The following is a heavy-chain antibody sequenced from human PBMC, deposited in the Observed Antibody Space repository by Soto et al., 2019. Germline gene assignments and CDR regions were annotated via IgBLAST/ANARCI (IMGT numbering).Heavy chain of an antibody. D-gene: IGHD4-17*01. V-gene: IGHV4-59*08. J-gene: IGHJ5*02. CDR1: GGSISSYD. CDR3: AGYGGNSAGNWFDP. CDR2: IYYSGST. Sequence: PSETLSLTCTVSGGSISSYDWSWIRQPPGKGLEWIGYIYYSGSTNYNPSLKSRVTISVDTSKNQFSLKLSSVTAADTAVYYCAGYGGNSAGNWFDPWGQGTLVTVSS.